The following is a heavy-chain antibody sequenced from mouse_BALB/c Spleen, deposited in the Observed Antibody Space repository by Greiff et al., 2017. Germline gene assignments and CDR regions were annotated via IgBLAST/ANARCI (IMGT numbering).Heavy chain of an antibody. CDR1: GYAFSSYW. CDR3: ARRDLFAY. V-gene: IGHV1-80*01. J-gene: IGHJ3*01. CDR2: IYPGDGDT. Sequence: QVQLQQSGAELVRPGSSVKISCKASGYAFSSYWMNWVKQRPGQGLEWIGQIYPGDGDTNYNGKFKGKATLTADKSSSTAYMQLSSLTSEDSAVYFCARRDLFAYWGQGTLVTVSA.